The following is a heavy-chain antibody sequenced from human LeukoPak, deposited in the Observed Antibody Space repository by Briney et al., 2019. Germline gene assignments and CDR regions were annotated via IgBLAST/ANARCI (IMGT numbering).Heavy chain of an antibody. J-gene: IGHJ5*02. Sequence: SETLSLTCTVSGGSISSGGYYWSWIRQHPGKGLEWIGYIYYSGSTYCNPSLKSRVTISVDTSKNQFSLKLSSVTAADTAVYYCARGVVVTNNWFDPWGQGTLVTVSS. CDR2: IYYSGST. D-gene: IGHD3-22*01. CDR3: ARGVVVTNNWFDP. V-gene: IGHV4-31*03. CDR1: GGSISSGGYY.